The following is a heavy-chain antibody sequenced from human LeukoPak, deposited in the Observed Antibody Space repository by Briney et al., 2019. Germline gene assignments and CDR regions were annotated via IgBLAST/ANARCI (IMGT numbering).Heavy chain of an antibody. CDR1: EFTFSNFG. V-gene: IGHV3-23*01. Sequence: GGSLRLSCAASEFTFSNFGMCWVRQAPGKGLEWVSTISGSGVSTHYADSVKGRFTISRDNSRNTLYLQMNSLRVEDTAVYHCAKFRSGYCSASSCSLDFWGQGTLVTVSS. J-gene: IGHJ4*02. D-gene: IGHD2-15*01. CDR3: AKFRSGYCSASSCSLDF. CDR2: ISGSGVST.